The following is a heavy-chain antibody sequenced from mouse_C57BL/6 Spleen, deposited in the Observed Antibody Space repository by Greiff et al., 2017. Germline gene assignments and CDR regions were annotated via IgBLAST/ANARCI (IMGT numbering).Heavy chain of an antibody. D-gene: IGHD2-2*01. V-gene: IGHV5-16*01. CDR3: ARDGLPFDY. Sequence: EVQLVESEGGLVQPGRSMKLSCTASGFTFSDYYMAWVRQVPEKGLEWVANINYDGSSTYYLDSLKSRFIISRDNAKNILYLQMSSLKSEDTATYYCARDGLPFDYWGQGTTLTVSS. CDR2: INYDGSST. J-gene: IGHJ2*01. CDR1: GFTFSDYY.